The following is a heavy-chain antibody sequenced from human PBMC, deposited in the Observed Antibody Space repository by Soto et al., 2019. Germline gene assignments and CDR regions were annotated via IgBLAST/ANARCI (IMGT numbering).Heavy chain of an antibody. D-gene: IGHD6-13*01. J-gene: IGHJ4*02. V-gene: IGHV3-21*01. Sequence: GGSLRLSCAASGFTFSSYAMSWVRQAPGKGLEWVSAISSSSSYIYYADSVKGRFTISRDNAKNSLYLQMNSLRAEDTAVYYCATNPAAGTSHWGQGTLVTVSS. CDR3: ATNPAAGTSH. CDR1: GFTFSSYA. CDR2: ISSSSSYI.